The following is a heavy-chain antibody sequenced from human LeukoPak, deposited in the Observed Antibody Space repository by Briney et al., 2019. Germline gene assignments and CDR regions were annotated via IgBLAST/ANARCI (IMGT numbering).Heavy chain of an antibody. Sequence: ASVKVSCKASGYTFTSYGISWVRQAHGQGLEWMGWISAYNGNTNYAQKFQGRVTMTTGTFTSIAYMELRSLRSDDTAMYHCARGTDTGNYYGSGSYYSPPGYWGQGTLVTVSS. D-gene: IGHD3-10*01. CDR1: GYTFTSYG. V-gene: IGHV1-18*01. CDR2: ISAYNGNT. J-gene: IGHJ4*02. CDR3: ARGTDTGNYYGSGSYYSPPGY.